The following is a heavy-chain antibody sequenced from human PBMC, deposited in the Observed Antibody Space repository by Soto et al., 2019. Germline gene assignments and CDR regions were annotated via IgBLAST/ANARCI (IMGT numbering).Heavy chain of an antibody. D-gene: IGHD3-9*01. Sequence: SETLSLTCTVSGGSVSSYYWSWIRQPPGKGLEWIGYIYYSGSTNYNPSLKSRVTISVDTSKNQFSLKLSSVTAADTAVYYCARGYFDWYSRNWFDPWGQGTLVTVSS. V-gene: IGHV4-59*02. CDR3: ARGYFDWYSRNWFDP. J-gene: IGHJ5*02. CDR1: GGSVSSYY. CDR2: IYYSGST.